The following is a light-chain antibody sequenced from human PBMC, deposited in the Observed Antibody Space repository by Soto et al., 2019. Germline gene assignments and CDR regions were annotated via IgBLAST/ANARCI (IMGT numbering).Light chain of an antibody. Sequence: DLQMTQSPSTLSASEGDRVTITCRASQNIHNWLAWYQQKPGKAPKLRIYRESSLGNGVPPLFSGRESGTDFIVTLTSLQPDDLATDNCQQYSSESTIGQGTKGEIK. J-gene: IGKJ1*01. CDR1: QNIHNW. V-gene: IGKV1-5*03. CDR2: RES. CDR3: QQYSSEST.